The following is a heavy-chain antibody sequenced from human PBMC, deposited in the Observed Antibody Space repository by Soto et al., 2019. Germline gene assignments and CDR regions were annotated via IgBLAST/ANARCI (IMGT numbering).Heavy chain of an antibody. CDR2: THYRSRWYN. D-gene: IGHD3-16*01. CDR3: AREFPYYASSDSYLDY. Sequence: PSGSLSLTCAIPVDSLSGASTGWGSIRLPPSRGLEWLGRTHYRSRWYNDYAVSVKSRITVTPDTSKNQFSMHLNSVTPEDTAVYYCAREFPYYASSDSYLDYWGQGALVTVSS. CDR1: VDSLSGASTG. V-gene: IGHV6-1*01. J-gene: IGHJ4*02.